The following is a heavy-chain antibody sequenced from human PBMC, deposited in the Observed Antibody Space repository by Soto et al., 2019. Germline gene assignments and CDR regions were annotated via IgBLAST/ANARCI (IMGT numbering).Heavy chain of an antibody. CDR1: GFTFGSHW. CDR2: IREDGSEK. V-gene: IGHV3-7*01. J-gene: IGHJ4*02. D-gene: IGHD6-19*01. CDR3: AREKIPVGHTADS. Sequence: GGSLRLSCAASGFTFGSHWMNWIRQAPGKGLEWVANIREDGSEKYYVDSVKGRFSISRDNAKNSLFLQMNTLRAEDTAVYYCAREKIPVGHTADSWGQGTLVTVSS.